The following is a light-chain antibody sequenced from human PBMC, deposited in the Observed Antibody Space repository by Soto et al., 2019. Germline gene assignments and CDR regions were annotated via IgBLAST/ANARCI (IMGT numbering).Light chain of an antibody. V-gene: IGKV3-15*01. Sequence: EIVMTQSPATLSVSPGERATLSCRASQSVSTNLAWYQQKPGQGPRLLIYGASTRATGIPARFSGSGSGTEFTLTISSLQSEDFVVYYCQQYNNWPPWTFGQGTKVDIK. CDR1: QSVSTN. CDR3: QQYNNWPPWT. CDR2: GAS. J-gene: IGKJ1*01.